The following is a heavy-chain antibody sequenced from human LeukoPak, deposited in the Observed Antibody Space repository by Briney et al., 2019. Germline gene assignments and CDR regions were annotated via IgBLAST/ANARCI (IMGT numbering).Heavy chain of an antibody. J-gene: IGHJ2*01. CDR1: GGSITSSNHF. D-gene: IGHD3-10*01. CDR3: ARQGVVPNKAGWYFDL. Sequence: SETLSLTCIVSGGSITSSNHFWGWIRQSPGKGLEWIGGFYHSGTIFYSPFLGSRVAISIDTSKNQFSLRLLSVTAADTAVYYCARQGVVPNKAGWYFDLWGRGTLVTVSS. CDR2: FYHSGTI. V-gene: IGHV4-39*01.